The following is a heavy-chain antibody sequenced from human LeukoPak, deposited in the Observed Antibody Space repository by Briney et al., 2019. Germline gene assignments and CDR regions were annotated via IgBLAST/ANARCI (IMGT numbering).Heavy chain of an antibody. CDR1: GFTFGSYS. CDR2: ISSGSRTI. D-gene: IGHD1-20*01. V-gene: IGHV3-48*01. J-gene: IGHJ4*02. Sequence: GVSLRLSCAASGFTFGSYSMNWVRQAPGKGLEWISYISSGSRTIYYAESVEGRFTVSRDDAKNSLYLQMRSLRAEDTAVYYCARESITGHRDFDYWGQGTLVTVSS. CDR3: ARESITGHRDFDY.